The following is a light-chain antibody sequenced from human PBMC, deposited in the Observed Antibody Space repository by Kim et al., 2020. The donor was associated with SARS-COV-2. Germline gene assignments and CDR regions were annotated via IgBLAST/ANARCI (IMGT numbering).Light chain of an antibody. CDR2: GAS. J-gene: IGKJ1*01. CDR1: GGGRGNR. Sequence: GGRARRCGGGTGGGRGNRVAGDRQEPGQGPGLLIYGASSRATGIPDRFSGSGSATDFTLTISRLEPEDFAVYYCQQYGDSPRWTFGQGTKVDIK. V-gene: IGKV3-20*01. CDR3: QQYGDSPRWT.